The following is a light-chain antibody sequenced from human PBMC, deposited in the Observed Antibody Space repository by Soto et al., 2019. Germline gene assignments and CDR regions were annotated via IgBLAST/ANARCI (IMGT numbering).Light chain of an antibody. CDR1: SSNIESNT. V-gene: IGLV1-44*01. J-gene: IGLJ1*01. CDR3: AAWDDSLNGYV. CDR2: SNS. Sequence: QSALTQPPSASGTPGQRVTSSCFGSSSNIESNTVDWYQQLPGTAPKLLIYSNSQRPSGVPDRFSGSKSGTSASLAISGLQSEDEADYYCAAWDDSLNGYVFGPGTKVTVL.